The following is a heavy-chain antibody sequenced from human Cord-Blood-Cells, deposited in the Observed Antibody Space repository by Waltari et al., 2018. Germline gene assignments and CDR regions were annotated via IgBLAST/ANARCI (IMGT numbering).Heavy chain of an antibody. CDR2: NYHSGST. CDR1: GYPISRGYY. J-gene: IGHJ5*02. D-gene: IGHD6-13*01. CDR3: AREGGGYSSPGGFDP. V-gene: IGHV4-38-2*02. Sequence: QVQLQESGPGLVKPSETLSLTCAVPGYPISRGYYWGWIRQPPGKGLEGIGSNYHSGSTYYNPSLKSRVTISVDTSKNQFSLKLSSVTAADTAVYYWAREGGGYSSPGGFDPWGQGTLVTVSS.